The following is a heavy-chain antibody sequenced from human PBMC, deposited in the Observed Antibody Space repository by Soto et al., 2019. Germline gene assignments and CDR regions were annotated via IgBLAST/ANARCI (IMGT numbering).Heavy chain of an antibody. D-gene: IGHD3-10*01. CDR3: VRASEPHPYGSGSYPPY. V-gene: IGHV3-64D*06. CDR1: GFTFSNAA. J-gene: IGHJ4*01. Sequence: GGSLRLSCSASGFTFSNAAMHWVRQTPGRGLEYLAFINSNGRNKFYGDSVKGRFTVSRDNAQNTLYLQMSSLTVDDTARYFCVRASEPHPYGSGSYPPYWGPGTQVTVSS. CDR2: INSNGRNK.